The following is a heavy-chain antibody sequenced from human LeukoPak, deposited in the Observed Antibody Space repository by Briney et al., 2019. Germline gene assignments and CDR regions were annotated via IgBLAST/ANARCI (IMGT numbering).Heavy chain of an antibody. V-gene: IGHV4-34*01. D-gene: IGHD4-17*01. CDR3: ARGRVYGDYVVVRSTTPRATFGY. CDR2: INHSGST. J-gene: IGHJ4*02. CDR1: GGSFSGYY. Sequence: PSETLSLTCAVYGGSFSGYYWSWIRQPPGKGLEWIGEINHSGSTNYNPSLKSRVTISVDTSKNQFSLKLSSVTAADTAVYYCARGRVYGDYVVVRSTTPRATFGYWGQGTLVTVSS.